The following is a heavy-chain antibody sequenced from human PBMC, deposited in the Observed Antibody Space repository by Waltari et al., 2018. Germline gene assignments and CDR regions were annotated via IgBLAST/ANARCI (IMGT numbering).Heavy chain of an antibody. D-gene: IGHD6-19*01. J-gene: IGHJ4*02. V-gene: IGHV3-73*01. Sequence: EVQVVESGGGLVQTGGSLTLSCATAGFSVRGFSIHWVRQTSGKWLEWVGRIKREPYNYATAYSASVKGRFTISRDDSKNTAFLQMNSLMTEDTAVYYCSGGEVTGTDFWGQGTLVTVSS. CDR3: SGGEVTGTDF. CDR1: GFSVRGFS. CDR2: IKREPYNYAT.